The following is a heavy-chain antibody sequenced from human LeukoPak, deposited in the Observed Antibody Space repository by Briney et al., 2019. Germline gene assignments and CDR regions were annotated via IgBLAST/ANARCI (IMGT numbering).Heavy chain of an antibody. CDR1: GYSICSGYY. Sequence: PSETLSLTCTVSGYSICSGYYWGWIRQPPGKGLEWIGSIYHSGSTYYNPSLKSRVTISVDTSKNQFSLKLSSVTAADTAVYYCARHSRLQPTLGGYFDYWGQGTLVTVSS. CDR2: IYHSGST. D-gene: IGHD3-16*01. CDR3: ARHSRLQPTLGGYFDY. J-gene: IGHJ4*02. V-gene: IGHV4-38-2*02.